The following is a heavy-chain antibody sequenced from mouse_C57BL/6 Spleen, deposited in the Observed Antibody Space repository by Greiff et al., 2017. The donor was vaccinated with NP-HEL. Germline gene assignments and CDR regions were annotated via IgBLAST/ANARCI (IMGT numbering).Heavy chain of an antibody. D-gene: IGHD1-1*01. V-gene: IGHV1-82*01. CDR1: GYAFSSSW. Sequence: VQGVESGPELVKPGASVKISCKASGYAFSSSWMNWVKQRPGKGLEWIGRIYPGDGDTNYNGKFKGKATLTADKSSSTAYMQLSSLTSEDSAVYVCAREGTTVSYYFDYWGQGTTLTVSS. J-gene: IGHJ2*01. CDR3: AREGTTVSYYFDY. CDR2: IYPGDGDT.